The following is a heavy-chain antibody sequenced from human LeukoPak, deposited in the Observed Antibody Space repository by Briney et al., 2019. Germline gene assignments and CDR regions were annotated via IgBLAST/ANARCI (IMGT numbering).Heavy chain of an antibody. CDR2: IDPRSGGT. Sequence: VASMKVSCKASGYTFTDYYMHWVRQAPGQGLEWMGWIDPRSGGTNFARKFQGRVTMTRDTSISTASMELSRLTSDDTAVYYCTSSDYTSSDYWGQGTLVTVSS. D-gene: IGHD2-2*02. V-gene: IGHV1-2*02. J-gene: IGHJ4*02. CDR1: GYTFTDYY. CDR3: TSSDYTSSDY.